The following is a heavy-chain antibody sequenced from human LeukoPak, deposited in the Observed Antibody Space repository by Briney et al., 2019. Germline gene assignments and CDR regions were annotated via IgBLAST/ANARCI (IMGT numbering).Heavy chain of an antibody. J-gene: IGHJ6*02. CDR1: GFTFSNYA. D-gene: IGHD6-13*01. V-gene: IGHV3-30-3*01. CDR3: ARVEQLVTPFYYYGMDV. CDR2: ISYDGSNK. Sequence: GGSLRLSCAASGFTFSNYAMHWVRQAPGKGLEWVAVISYDGSNKYYADSVKGRFTISRDNSKNTLYLQMNSLRAEDTAVYYCARVEQLVTPFYYYGMDVWGQGTTVTVSS.